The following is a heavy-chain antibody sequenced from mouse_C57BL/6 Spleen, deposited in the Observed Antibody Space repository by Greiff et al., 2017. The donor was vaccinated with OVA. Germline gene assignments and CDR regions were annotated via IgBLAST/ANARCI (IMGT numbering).Heavy chain of an antibody. J-gene: IGHJ2*01. CDR1: GFTFSSYA. D-gene: IGHD2-12*01. CDR3: ARGGLYYSAYYFDY. CDR2: ISDGGSYT. V-gene: IGHV5-4*01. Sequence: EVQLVESGGGLVKPGGSLKLSCAASGFTFSSYAMSWVRQTPDKRLEWVATISDGGSYTYYPDNVKGRFTISRDNAKNNLYLQMSHLKSEDTAMYYCARGGLYYSAYYFDYWGQGTTLTVSS.